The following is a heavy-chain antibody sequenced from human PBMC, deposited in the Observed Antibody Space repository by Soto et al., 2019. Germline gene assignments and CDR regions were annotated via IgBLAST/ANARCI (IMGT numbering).Heavy chain of an antibody. J-gene: IGHJ6*02. CDR1: GDSVSSTRGA. V-gene: IGHV6-1*01. CDR3: SRCASGTPDRYGMDV. CDR2: TYYRSKWYN. D-gene: IGHD3-10*01. Sequence: PPPTLSLTCAISGDSVSSTRGAGNLIRQSPSRGIEWLGRTYYRSKWYNEYAVSVKSRITINPDTSRNQFSLHLNSVTPDDTAVYYCSRCASGTPDRYGMDVWGQGTTVTVSS.